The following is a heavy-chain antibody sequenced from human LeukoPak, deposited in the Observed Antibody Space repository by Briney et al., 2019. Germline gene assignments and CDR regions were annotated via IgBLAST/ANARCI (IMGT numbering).Heavy chain of an antibody. J-gene: IGHJ4*02. D-gene: IGHD6-13*01. CDR1: GGSFSGYY. CDR3: ARVAAAGLYFDY. V-gene: IGHV4-34*01. Sequence: NPSETLSLTCAVYGGSFSGYYWSWIRQPPGKGLEWIGEINHSGSTNYNPSLKSRVTISVDTSKNQFSLKLSSVTAADTAVYYCARVAAAGLYFDYWGQGTLVTVSS. CDR2: INHSGST.